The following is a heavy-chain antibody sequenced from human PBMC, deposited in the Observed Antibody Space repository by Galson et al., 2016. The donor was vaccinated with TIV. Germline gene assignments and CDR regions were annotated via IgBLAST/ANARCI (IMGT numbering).Heavy chain of an antibody. J-gene: IGHJ6*02. CDR1: GFTFNTYG. Sequence: SLRLSCAASGFTFNTYGMHWVRQAPGKGLEWVAVIRYDGTNKYYADSVKGRFTISRDNSKNTVYLQMNSLSAEDTAVYYCARPGLLQNYDGSDYYYDYYWYGLDVWGQGTTVTVSS. CDR3: ARPGLLQNYDGSDYYYDYYWYGLDV. D-gene: IGHD3-22*01. CDR2: IRYDGTNK. V-gene: IGHV3-33*01.